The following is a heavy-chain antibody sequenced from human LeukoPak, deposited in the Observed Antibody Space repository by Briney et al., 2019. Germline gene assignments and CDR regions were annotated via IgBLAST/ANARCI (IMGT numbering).Heavy chain of an antibody. CDR2: ISYGGKA. CDR1: GDSISSGGYW. CDR3: ARPGSPTTPPGGMDV. J-gene: IGHJ6*02. Sequence: SETLSLTCAVSGDSISSGGYWWSWIRQHPGKGPEWIGYISYGGKADYNPSLKSRVAISADTPKNQFSLKLSSTTAADTAVYYCARPGSPTTPPGGMDVWGQGTTVTVSS. D-gene: IGHD1-1*01. V-gene: IGHV4-31*11.